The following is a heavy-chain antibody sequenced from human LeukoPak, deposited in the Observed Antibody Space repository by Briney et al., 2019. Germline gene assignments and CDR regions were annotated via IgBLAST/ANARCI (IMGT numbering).Heavy chain of an antibody. Sequence: SETLSLTCTVSGGSISSYYWSWIRQPAGKGLEWIGRIYTSGSTNYNPSLKSRVTMSVDTSKNQFSLKLSSVTAADTAVYYCARDRKIGGSWYPGRSRGTPYFDYWGQGTLVTVSS. CDR3: ARDRKIGGSWYPGRSRGTPYFDY. J-gene: IGHJ4*02. V-gene: IGHV4-4*07. CDR2: IYTSGST. CDR1: GGSISSYY. D-gene: IGHD6-13*01.